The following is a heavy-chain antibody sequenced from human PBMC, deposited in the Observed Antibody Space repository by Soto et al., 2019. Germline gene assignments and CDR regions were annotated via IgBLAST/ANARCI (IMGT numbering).Heavy chain of an antibody. D-gene: IGHD3-22*01. Sequence: GGSLRLSCAASGFTFSSYAMSWVRQAPGKGLEWVSAISGSGGSTYYADSVKGRFTISRDNSKNTLYLQMNSLRAEDTAVYYCARSFLDYYDSSGYYSYWGQGTLVTVS. CDR3: ARSFLDYYDSSGYYSY. CDR1: GFTFSSYA. CDR2: ISGSGGST. J-gene: IGHJ4*02. V-gene: IGHV3-23*01.